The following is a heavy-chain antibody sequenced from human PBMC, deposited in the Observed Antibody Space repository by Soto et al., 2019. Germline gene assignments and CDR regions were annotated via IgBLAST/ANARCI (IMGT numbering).Heavy chain of an antibody. CDR1: GFTFSDYY. V-gene: IGHV3-11*01. CDR2: ISSSGSTI. Sequence: GGSLRLSCAASGFTFSDYYMNWIRQAPGKGLEWVSYISSSGSTIYYADSVKGRFTISRDNAKNSLYLQMNSLRAEDTAVYYCARLLAVAGTVVDYWGQGTLVTVSS. CDR3: ARLLAVAGTVVDY. J-gene: IGHJ4*02. D-gene: IGHD6-19*01.